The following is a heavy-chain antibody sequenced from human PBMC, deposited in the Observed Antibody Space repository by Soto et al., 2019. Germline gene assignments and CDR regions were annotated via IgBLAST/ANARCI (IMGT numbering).Heavy chain of an antibody. Sequence: PGGSLRLSCAASGFRFNDYYMSWIRQAPGKGLEWVSYISGSTTYTNYADSVKGRFTISRDSAKNSLYLQMDSLRDEDTAVYFCARAIAVGSTSLDYWGLGTRVTVSS. CDR1: GFRFNDYY. D-gene: IGHD6-19*01. CDR2: ISGSTTYT. V-gene: IGHV3-11*06. J-gene: IGHJ4*02. CDR3: ARAIAVGSTSLDY.